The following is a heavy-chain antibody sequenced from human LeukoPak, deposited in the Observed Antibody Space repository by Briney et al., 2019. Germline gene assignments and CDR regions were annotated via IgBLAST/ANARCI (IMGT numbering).Heavy chain of an antibody. CDR2: INWNGGST. D-gene: IGHD3-3*01. J-gene: IGHJ4*02. Sequence: GGSLRLSCAASGFTFDDYGMSWVRQAPGKGLEWVSGINWNGGSTGYADSVKGRFTISRDNAKNSLYLQMNSLRAEDTALYYCSREYLRYYDFWSGYTYWGQGTLVTVSS. V-gene: IGHV3-20*04. CDR1: GFTFDDYG. CDR3: SREYLRYYDFWSGYTY.